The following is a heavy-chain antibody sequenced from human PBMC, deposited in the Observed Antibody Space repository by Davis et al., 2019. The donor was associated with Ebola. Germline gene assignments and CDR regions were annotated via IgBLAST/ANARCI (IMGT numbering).Heavy chain of an antibody. CDR1: GFTVSSNY. CDR2: INHSGST. V-gene: IGHV4-34*08. Sequence: GSLRLSCAASGFTVSSNYMNWARQPPGKGLEWIGQINHSGSTNYNPSLKSRVTISVDKSKNQFSLRLSSLTAADTAVYYCATDYGATWGQGTLVTVSS. D-gene: IGHD4-17*01. CDR3: ATDYGAT. J-gene: IGHJ4*02.